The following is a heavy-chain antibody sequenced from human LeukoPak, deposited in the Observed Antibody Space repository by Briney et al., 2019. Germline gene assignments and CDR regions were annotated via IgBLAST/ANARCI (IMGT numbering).Heavy chain of an antibody. V-gene: IGHV4-34*01. CDR2: INHSGST. D-gene: IGHD3-10*01. CDR1: GGSFSGYY. Sequence: SETLSLTCAVYGGSFSGYYWSWIRQPPGKGLEWIGEINHSGSTNYNPSLKSRVTISVDTSKNQFSLKLSSVTAADTAVYYCARGRKAGRFGELLPALGYYGMDVWGQGTTVTVSS. J-gene: IGHJ6*02. CDR3: ARGRKAGRFGELLPALGYYGMDV.